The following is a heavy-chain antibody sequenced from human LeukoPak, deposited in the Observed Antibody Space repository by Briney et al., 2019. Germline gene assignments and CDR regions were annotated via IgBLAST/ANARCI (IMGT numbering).Heavy chain of an antibody. CDR2: IWYDGSNK. CDR1: GFTFSSYG. Sequence: GGSLRLSCAAFGFTFSSYGMHWVRQAPGKGLKWVAVIWYDGSNKYYADSVKGRFTISRDNSKNTLYLQMNSLRAEDTAVYYCAKSDDYGDYGTSDYWGQGTLVTVSS. V-gene: IGHV3-33*06. D-gene: IGHD4-17*01. J-gene: IGHJ4*02. CDR3: AKSDDYGDYGTSDY.